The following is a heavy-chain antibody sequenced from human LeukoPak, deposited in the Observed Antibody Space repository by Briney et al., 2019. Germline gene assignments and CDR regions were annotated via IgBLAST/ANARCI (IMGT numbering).Heavy chain of an antibody. CDR1: GYAFTSYY. D-gene: IGHD1-26*01. CDR3: AVRDLSIVGATTRHYYYYMDV. Sequence: GASVKVSCKASGYAFTSYYMHWVRQAPGQGLEWMGIINPSGGSTSYAQKFQGRVTMTRDMSTSTVYMELSSLRSEDTAVYYCAVRDLSIVGATTRHYYYYMDVWGKGTTVTVSS. V-gene: IGHV1-46*01. J-gene: IGHJ6*03. CDR2: INPSGGST.